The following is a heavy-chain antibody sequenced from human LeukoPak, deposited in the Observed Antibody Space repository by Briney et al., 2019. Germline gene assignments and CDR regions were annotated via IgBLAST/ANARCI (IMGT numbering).Heavy chain of an antibody. Sequence: SQTLSLTCTVSGGSISSGGYYWSWIRQHPGKGLEWIGYIYYSGSTYYNPSLKSRVTISVDTSKNQFSLKLSSVTAADTAVYYCARAVVPAAINSGNFWFDPWGQGTLVTVSP. CDR2: IYYSGST. D-gene: IGHD2-2*01. V-gene: IGHV4-31*03. CDR1: GGSISSGGYY. CDR3: ARAVVPAAINSGNFWFDP. J-gene: IGHJ5*02.